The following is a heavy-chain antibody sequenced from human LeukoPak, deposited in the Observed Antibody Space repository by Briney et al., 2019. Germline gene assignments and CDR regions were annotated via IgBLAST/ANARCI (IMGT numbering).Heavy chain of an antibody. J-gene: IGHJ4*02. CDR3: AKGPHYYDSSGYYQGNFDY. Sequence: GGSLRLSCAASGFTFDDYAMHWVRQAPGKGLEWVSGISWNSGSIGYADSVKGRFTISRDNAKNSLYLQMNSLRAEDTALYYCAKGPHYYDSSGYYQGNFDYWGQGTLVTVSS. CDR1: GFTFDDYA. D-gene: IGHD3-22*01. CDR2: ISWNSGSI. V-gene: IGHV3-9*01.